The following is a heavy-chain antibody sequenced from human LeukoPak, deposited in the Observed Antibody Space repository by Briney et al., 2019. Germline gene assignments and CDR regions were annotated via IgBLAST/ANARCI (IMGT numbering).Heavy chain of an antibody. CDR2: IYPGDSDT. D-gene: IGHD1-26*01. Sequence: GESLKISCKGSGYSFTSYWIGWVRQMPGKGLEWMGIIYPGDSDTRYSPSFQGQVTISADKSISTAYLQWSSLKASDTAMYYCARWAIISREHDSGTYSRVLDYWGQGTLVTVSS. V-gene: IGHV5-51*01. J-gene: IGHJ4*02. CDR3: ARWAIISREHDSGTYSRVLDY. CDR1: GYSFTSYW.